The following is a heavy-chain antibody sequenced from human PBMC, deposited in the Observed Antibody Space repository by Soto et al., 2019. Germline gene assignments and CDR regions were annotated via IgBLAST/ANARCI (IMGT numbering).Heavy chain of an antibody. CDR3: ARVSDILAAIGFDY. D-gene: IGHD2-2*01. CDR1: GGSFSGYY. Sequence: QVQLQQWGAGLLKPSETLSLSCAVYGGSFSGYYWGWIRQPPGKGLEWIGEINHSGSTNYNPSLKSRVTISVDTSKNQFSLKLSSVTAADTAVYYCARVSDILAAIGFDYWGQGTLVTVSS. V-gene: IGHV4-34*01. CDR2: INHSGST. J-gene: IGHJ4*02.